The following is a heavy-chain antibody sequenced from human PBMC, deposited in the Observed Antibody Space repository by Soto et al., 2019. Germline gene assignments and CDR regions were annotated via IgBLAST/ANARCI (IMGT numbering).Heavy chain of an antibody. J-gene: IGHJ4*02. V-gene: IGHV1-69*13. CDR3: ARDEGTAMAHFDD. CDR2: LIPIFGTA. Sequence: GASVKVSCKASGGTFSSSAISWVRQAPGQGLEWMGGLIPIFGTANYAQKFQGRDPIPADESTSTAYMELSSLRSEDTAVYYCARDEGTAMAHFDDWGEGTRVSVAS. D-gene: IGHD5-18*01. CDR1: GGTFSSSA.